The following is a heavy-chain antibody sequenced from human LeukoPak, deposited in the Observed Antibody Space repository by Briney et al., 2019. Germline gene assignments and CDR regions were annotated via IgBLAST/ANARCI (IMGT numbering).Heavy chain of an antibody. J-gene: IGHJ3*02. CDR2: IYYSGST. CDR3: ASGYSYGYGMNAFDI. Sequence: PSETLSLTCTVSGGSISSSSYYWGWIRQPPGKGLEWIGSIYYSGSTNYNPSLKSRVTISVDTSKNQFSLKLGSVTAADTAVYYCASGYSYGYGMNAFDIWGQGTMVTVSS. D-gene: IGHD5-18*01. V-gene: IGHV4-39*07. CDR1: GGSISSSSYY.